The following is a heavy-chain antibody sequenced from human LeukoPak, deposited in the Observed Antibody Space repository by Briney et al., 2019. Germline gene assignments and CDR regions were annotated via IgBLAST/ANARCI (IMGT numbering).Heavy chain of an antibody. Sequence: PSQTLSLTCSVSGGSISSGGYYWSWIRQHPGKGLEWIGYIYYSGSTYYNPSLKSRVAISVDTSKNQFSLKLSSVTAADTAVYYCARSHPYGDHKYWGQGTLVTVPS. V-gene: IGHV4-31*03. J-gene: IGHJ4*02. CDR1: GGSISSGGYY. CDR2: IYYSGST. D-gene: IGHD4-17*01. CDR3: ARSHPYGDHKY.